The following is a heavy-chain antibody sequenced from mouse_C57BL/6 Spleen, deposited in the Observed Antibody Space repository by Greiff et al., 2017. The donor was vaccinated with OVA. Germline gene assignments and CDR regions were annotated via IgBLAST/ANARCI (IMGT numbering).Heavy chain of an antibody. J-gene: IGHJ4*01. D-gene: IGHD3-3*01. CDR2: FYPGSGSI. V-gene: IGHV1-62-2*01. CDR1: GYTFTEYT. Sequence: VKLMESGAELVKPGASVKLSCKASGYTFTEYTIHWVKQRSGQGLEWIGWFYPGSGSIKYNEKFKDKATLTADKSSSTVYMELSRLTSEDSAVYFCARHERAGVGYYYAMDYWGQGTSVTVSS. CDR3: ARHERAGVGYYYAMDY.